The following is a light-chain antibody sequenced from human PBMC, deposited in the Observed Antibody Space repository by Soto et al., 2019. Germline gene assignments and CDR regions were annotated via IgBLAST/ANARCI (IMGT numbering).Light chain of an antibody. V-gene: IGLV2-14*01. CDR3: SSYTSSSTLDWV. Sequence: QSVLTQPASVSGSPGQSITISCTGTSSDVGGYNYVSWYQQHPGKAPKLMIYEVSNRPSGVSNRFSGSKSGNTASLTISGLQAEDEADYYCSSYTSSSTLDWVFGGGTKLTV. J-gene: IGLJ3*02. CDR1: SSDVGGYNY. CDR2: EVS.